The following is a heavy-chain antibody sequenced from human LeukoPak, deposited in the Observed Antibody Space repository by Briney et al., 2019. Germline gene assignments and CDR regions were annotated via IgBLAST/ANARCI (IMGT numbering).Heavy chain of an antibody. CDR1: GFTFNSYW. CDR2: ITSGGTNT. D-gene: IGHD3-16*01. Sequence: GGSLRLPCAASGFTFNSYWMHWVRLVPGKGPVWVSHITSGGTNTNYAESVKGRFAISRDNAKNSLYLQMNSLRDEDTAVYYCARDHNWGFDHWGQGTLVTVSS. V-gene: IGHV3-74*01. CDR3: ARDHNWGFDH. J-gene: IGHJ4*02.